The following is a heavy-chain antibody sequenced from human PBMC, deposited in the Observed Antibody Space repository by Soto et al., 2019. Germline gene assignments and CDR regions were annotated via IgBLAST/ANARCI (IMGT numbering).Heavy chain of an antibody. Sequence: PGGSLRLSCVVSGFTFSSSWMHWVRQAPGKGLMWVSRDNSDGTTTRGADSVKGRFTISRDNAKNTLYLQMNTMRAEDTAVLYSARDRGIRQHVPMDYGLDARGQATVVNGAS. CDR1: GFTFSSSW. V-gene: IGHV3-74*01. D-gene: IGHD6-6*01. J-gene: IGHJ6*01. CDR2: DNSDGTTT. CDR3: ARDRGIRQHVPMDYGLDA.